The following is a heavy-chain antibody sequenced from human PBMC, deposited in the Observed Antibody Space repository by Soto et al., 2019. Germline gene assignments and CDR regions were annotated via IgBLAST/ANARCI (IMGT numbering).Heavy chain of an antibody. Sequence: ELQLLESGGGLVQPGGSLRLSCVASEFTFSSYAMSWVRQAPGKGLEWVSAISGSGGSTYYADSVKGRFAVSRDNSKSTLYLQMNSLRDEDTAVYYCAKVPTGEMATVFQAFDIWGQGTMVTVSS. CDR2: ISGSGGST. CDR1: EFTFSSYA. V-gene: IGHV3-23*01. CDR3: AKVPTGEMATVFQAFDI. J-gene: IGHJ3*02. D-gene: IGHD4-4*01.